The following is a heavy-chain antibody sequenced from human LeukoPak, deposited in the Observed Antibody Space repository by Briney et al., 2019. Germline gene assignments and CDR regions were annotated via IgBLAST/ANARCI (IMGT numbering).Heavy chain of an antibody. CDR3: ARALGLCFGGSCPPPFFFYSGMDV. D-gene: IGHD2-15*01. J-gene: IGHJ6*02. Sequence: SETLSLTCSVSGDSISSPSYWAWIRLPPGKGLEWIGNIYHSGTTYSNPSLKSRVTISVDPSKNQFSLRLRSVTAADTAVYYCARALGLCFGGSCPPPFFFYSGMDVWGQGTRVTVSS. CDR1: GDSISSPSY. CDR2: IYHSGTT. V-gene: IGHV4-38-2*02.